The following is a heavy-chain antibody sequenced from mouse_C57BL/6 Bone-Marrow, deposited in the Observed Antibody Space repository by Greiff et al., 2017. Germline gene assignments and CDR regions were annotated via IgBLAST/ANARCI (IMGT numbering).Heavy chain of an antibody. D-gene: IGHD2-4*01. CDR1: GYTFTSYT. V-gene: IGHV1-4*01. J-gene: IGHJ3*01. CDR2: INPSSGYT. Sequence: VQLQESGAELARPGASVKMSCKASGYTFTSYTMHWVKQRPGQGLEWIGYINPSSGYTKYNQKFKDKATLTADKSSSTAYMQLSSLTSEDSAVYYCARFRTYYDYDGFAYWGQGTLVTVSA. CDR3: ARFRTYYDYDGFAY.